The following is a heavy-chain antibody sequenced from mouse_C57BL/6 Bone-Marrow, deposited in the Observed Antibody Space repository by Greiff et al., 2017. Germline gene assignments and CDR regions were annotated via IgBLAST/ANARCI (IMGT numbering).Heavy chain of an antibody. CDR3: TSLTGPLDY. CDR2: IDPENGDT. CDR1: GFNIKDDY. D-gene: IGHD4-1*01. V-gene: IGHV14-4*01. Sequence: VQLQQSGAELVRPGASVKLSCTASGFNIKDDYMHWVKQRPEQGLEWIGWIDPENGDTEYASKFQGKATITADKSSNTAYLQLSSLTSEDTAVYYCTSLTGPLDYWGQGTTLTVSS. J-gene: IGHJ2*01.